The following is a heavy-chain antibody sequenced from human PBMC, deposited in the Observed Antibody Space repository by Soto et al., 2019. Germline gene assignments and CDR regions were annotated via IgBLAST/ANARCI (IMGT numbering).Heavy chain of an antibody. V-gene: IGHV1-18*01. Sequence: QVQLVQSGAEVKKPGASVKVSCKASGYRFTRYGISWVRQAPGQGLEWMGWISVYNGNTKYAQKLQGRVTMTADTSTNTAYMELRRLRSDDTAVYYCARDGGMAGTWVDYGMDVWGQGTTVIVSS. CDR3: ARDGGMAGTWVDYGMDV. D-gene: IGHD6-13*01. CDR2: ISVYNGNT. J-gene: IGHJ6*02. CDR1: GYRFTRYG.